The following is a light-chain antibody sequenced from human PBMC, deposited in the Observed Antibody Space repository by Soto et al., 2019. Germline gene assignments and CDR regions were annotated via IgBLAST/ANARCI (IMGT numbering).Light chain of an antibody. CDR2: RAS. J-gene: IGKJ1*01. V-gene: IGKV1-39*01. Sequence: DIQMTQSPSSLSASVGDRVTISCRASQIISTYLNWYQQKPGTAPRLLISRASSVKSGVPPRFSGSGSGRDFTLTNSSLRPEDIATYFCQQSYTSPPWTFGQGTKVEVK. CDR1: QIISTY. CDR3: QQSYTSPPWT.